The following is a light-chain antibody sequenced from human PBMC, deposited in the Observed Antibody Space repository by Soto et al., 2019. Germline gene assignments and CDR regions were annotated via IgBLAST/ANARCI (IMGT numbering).Light chain of an antibody. J-gene: IGLJ2*01. V-gene: IGLV1-40*01. Sequence: QSVLTQPPSVSGAPGQRVTISCTGSSSNIGAGYDVHWYQQLPGTAPKLLIYGNSNRPSGVPDRFSVSKSGTSASLAITGLQAEDEADYYCQSYDSSLSGPVVFGGGTKLTVL. CDR1: SSNIGAGYD. CDR2: GNS. CDR3: QSYDSSLSGPVV.